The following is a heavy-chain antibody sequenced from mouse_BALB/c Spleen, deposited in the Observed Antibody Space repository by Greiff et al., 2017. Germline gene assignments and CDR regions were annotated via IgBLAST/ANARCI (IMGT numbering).Heavy chain of an antibody. CDR3: ASSAYYYDSYFAY. D-gene: IGHD1-1*01. V-gene: IGHV3-8*02. CDR1: GVSFTSGY. Sequence: EVQLQQSGPSLVKPSQTLSLTCSVTGVSFTSGYLNWVRQFPGNKLEYMGYISYSGSTYYNPSLKSRISITRDTSKNQYYLQLNSVTTEDTATYYCASSAYYYDSYFAYWGQGTLVTVSA. J-gene: IGHJ3*01. CDR2: ISYSGST.